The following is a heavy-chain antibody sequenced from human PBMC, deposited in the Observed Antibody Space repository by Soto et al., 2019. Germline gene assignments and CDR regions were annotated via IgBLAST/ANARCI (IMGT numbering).Heavy chain of an antibody. V-gene: IGHV3-23*01. D-gene: IGHD4-17*01. Sequence: EVQLLESGGGLVQPGGSLRLSCAASGFTFSSYAMSWVRQAPGMGLEWVSVISGSGYATYYADSVKGRFTVSRDKSNNTVYLQMNSLRAEATAVYYCAKEETVLINYYYYYGMDVWGQGTTVTVSS. J-gene: IGHJ6*02. CDR2: ISGSGYAT. CDR3: AKEETVLINYYYYYGMDV. CDR1: GFTFSSYA.